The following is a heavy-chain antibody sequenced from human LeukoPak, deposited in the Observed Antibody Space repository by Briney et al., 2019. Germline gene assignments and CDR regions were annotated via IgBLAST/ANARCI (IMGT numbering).Heavy chain of an antibody. J-gene: IGHJ4*02. CDR3: ASQLDPEYFFDY. Sequence: SETLSLTCTVSGGSLSSYYWSWIRQPPGKGLEWIGYIYYSGSTNYNPSLKSRATISLDTSKNQFSLKLSSVTAADTAVYYCASQLDPEYFFDYWGQGTLVTVSS. CDR1: GGSLSSYY. CDR2: IYYSGST. V-gene: IGHV4-59*08.